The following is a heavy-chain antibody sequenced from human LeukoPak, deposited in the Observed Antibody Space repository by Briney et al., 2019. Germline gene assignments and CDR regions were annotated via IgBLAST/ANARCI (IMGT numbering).Heavy chain of an antibody. Sequence: ASVKVSCKASGGTFSSYAISWVRQAPGQGLEWMGRIIPILGIANYAQKFQGRVTITADKSTSTAYMELSSLRSEDTAVYYCARDLESMVATDYWGQGTLVTVSS. CDR2: IIPILGIA. CDR3: ARDLESMVATDY. V-gene: IGHV1-69*04. CDR1: GGTFSSYA. D-gene: IGHD5-12*01. J-gene: IGHJ4*02.